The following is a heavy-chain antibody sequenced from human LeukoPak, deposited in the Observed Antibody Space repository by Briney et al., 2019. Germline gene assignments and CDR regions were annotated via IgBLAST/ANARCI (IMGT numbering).Heavy chain of an antibody. CDR3: ARDLAGDMVNSYYFDY. CDR2: IWYDGSNK. D-gene: IGHD5-18*01. CDR1: GFTFSSYG. J-gene: IGHJ4*02. V-gene: IGHV3-33*01. Sequence: GRSLRLSCAASGFTFSSYGMHWVRQAPGKGLEWAAVIWYDGSNKYYADSVKGRFTISRDNSKNTLYLQMNSLRAEDTAVYYCARDLAGDMVNSYYFDYWGQGTLVTVSS.